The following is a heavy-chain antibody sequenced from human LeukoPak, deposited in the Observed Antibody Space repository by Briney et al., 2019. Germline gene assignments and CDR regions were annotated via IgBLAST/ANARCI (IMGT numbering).Heavy chain of an antibody. CDR3: VKYCHGAGLYYFDC. D-gene: IGHD1-26*01. CDR1: GFTFISYL. V-gene: IGHV3-23*01. J-gene: IGHJ4*02. Sequence: PGGALRLSCADSGFTFISYLMSWVRPTPGKGLEWVSHIYGSGGSTYYADSVKGRFTISIDKSKNALYLQMNELRAEDRAVYYCVKYCHGAGLYYFDCWGQGTQVTVPS. CDR2: IYGSGGST.